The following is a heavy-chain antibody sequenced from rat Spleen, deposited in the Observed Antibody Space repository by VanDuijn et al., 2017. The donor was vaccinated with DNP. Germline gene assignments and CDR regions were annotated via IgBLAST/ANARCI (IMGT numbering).Heavy chain of an antibody. D-gene: IGHD1-6*01. CDR3: TRGDILRSFDY. V-gene: IGHV3-3*01. CDR1: GYSITSHY. J-gene: IGHJ2*01. CDR2: INSAGSN. Sequence: EVQLQESGPGLVKPSQSLSLTCSVTGYSITSHYWGWIRKFPGHKLEWMGYINSAGSNEYNPSLKGRISITSDTSKNQFFLQVNSVTTDDTATYYCTRGDILRSFDYWGQGVMVTVSS.